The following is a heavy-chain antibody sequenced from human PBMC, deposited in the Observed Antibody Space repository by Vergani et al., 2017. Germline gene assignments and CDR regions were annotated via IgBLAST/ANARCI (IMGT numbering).Heavy chain of an antibody. V-gene: IGHV1-2*04. J-gene: IGHJ6*02. CDR3: ARLGSYYDILTGYYREYGMDV. CDR1: GYTFTGYY. Sequence: QVQLVQSGAEVKKPGASVKVSCKASGYTFTGYYMHWVRQAPGQGLEWMGWINPNSGGTNYAQKFQGWVTMTRDTSSSTAYMELSRLRSDDTAVYYCARLGSYYDILTGYYREYGMDVWGQGTTVTVSS. D-gene: IGHD3-9*01. CDR2: INPNSGGT.